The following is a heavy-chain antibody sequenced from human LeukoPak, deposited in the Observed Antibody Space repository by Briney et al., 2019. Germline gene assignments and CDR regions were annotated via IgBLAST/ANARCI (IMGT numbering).Heavy chain of an antibody. CDR3: ARAAYYDYVWGQSSPFDY. CDR1: GGSISSSSYY. CDR2: IYYSGST. D-gene: IGHD3-16*01. V-gene: IGHV4-39*01. J-gene: IGHJ4*02. Sequence: SETLSLTCTVSGGSISSSSYYWGWMRHPPGKGLVWIGSIYYSGSTYYNPSLKSRVTISVDTSKNQFSLKLSSVTAADTAVYSCARAAYYDYVWGQSSPFDYWGQGTLVTVSS.